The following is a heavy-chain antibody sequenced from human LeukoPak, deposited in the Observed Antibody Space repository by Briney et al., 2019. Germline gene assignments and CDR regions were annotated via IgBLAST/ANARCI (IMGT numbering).Heavy chain of an antibody. V-gene: IGHV1-2*02. J-gene: IGHJ5*02. D-gene: IGHD4-23*01. CDR2: INPNSGGT. Sequence: ASVKVSCKASGYTFTGYYMHWLRQAPGQGLEWMGWINPNSGGTNYAQKFQGRVTMTRDTSISTAYMELSRLRSDDTAVYYCARETMTTVAENWFDPWGQGTLVTVSS. CDR1: GYTFTGYY. CDR3: ARETMTTVAENWFDP.